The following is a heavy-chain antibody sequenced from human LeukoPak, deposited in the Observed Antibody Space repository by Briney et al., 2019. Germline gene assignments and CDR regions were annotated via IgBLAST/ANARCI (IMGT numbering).Heavy chain of an antibody. CDR1: GGSISSYY. D-gene: IGHD6-13*01. J-gene: IGHJ5*02. CDR2: IYYSGST. Sequence: SETLSLTCTVSGGSISSYYWSWIRQPPGKGLEWIGYIYYSGSTYYNPSLKSRVTISVGTSKNQFSLKLSSVTAADTAVYYCARDRRYSSSHNWFDPWGQGTLVTVSS. CDR3: ARDRRYSSSHNWFDP. V-gene: IGHV4-59*12.